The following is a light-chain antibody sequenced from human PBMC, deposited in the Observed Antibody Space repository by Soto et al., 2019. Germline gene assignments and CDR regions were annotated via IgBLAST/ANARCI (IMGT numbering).Light chain of an antibody. V-gene: IGKV1-33*01. J-gene: IGKJ2*01. CDR1: QAIGNN. Sequence: DIQMTQSPSSLSASVGDRVTITCQASQAIGNNLNWYQQKPGKAPKLLIYDASNLETGVPARFSGSQSGTSFTFTICSLQPEDIATYYCQQYNDLPPYTFGQGTELEIK. CDR2: DAS. CDR3: QQYNDLPPYT.